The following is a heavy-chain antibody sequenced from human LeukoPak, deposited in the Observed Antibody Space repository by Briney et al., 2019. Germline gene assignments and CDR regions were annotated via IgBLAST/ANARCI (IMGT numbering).Heavy chain of an antibody. Sequence: PGGSLRLSCAASGFTFSNHGMNWVRQAPGKGLEWVSAISGGGGSTYYADSVKGRFTISRDNSKNTLYLQMNSLRAEDTAVYYCAKRFTTRTTNWFDPWGQGTLVTVSS. CDR2: ISGGGGST. V-gene: IGHV3-23*01. J-gene: IGHJ5*02. D-gene: IGHD1-1*01. CDR3: AKRFTTRTTNWFDP. CDR1: GFTFSNHG.